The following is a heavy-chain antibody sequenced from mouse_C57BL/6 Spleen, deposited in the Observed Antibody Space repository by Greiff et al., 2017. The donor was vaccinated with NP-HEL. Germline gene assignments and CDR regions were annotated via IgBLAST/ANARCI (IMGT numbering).Heavy chain of an antibody. D-gene: IGHD1-1*01. CDR1: GYTFTSYW. CDR2: IDPNSGGT. CDR3: VRGYYGSSYGSYYFDY. V-gene: IGHV1-72*01. Sequence: VQLQQPGAELVKPGASVKLSCKASGYTFTSYWMHWVKQRPGRGLEWIGRIDPNSGGTKYNEKFKSKATLTVDKPSSTAYMQLSSLTSEDSAVYYCVRGYYGSSYGSYYFDYWGQGTTLTVSS. J-gene: IGHJ2*01.